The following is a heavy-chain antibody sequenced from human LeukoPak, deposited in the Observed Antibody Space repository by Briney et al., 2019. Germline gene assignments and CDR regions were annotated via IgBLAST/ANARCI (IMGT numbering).Heavy chain of an antibody. CDR2: IIPIFGTA. D-gene: IGHD3-22*01. CDR1: GGTFSSYA. V-gene: IGHV1-69*05. CDR3: ARGRSYHDSSGYYYDY. Sequence: SVKVSCKASGGTFSSYAISWVRQAPGQGLEWMGGIIPIFGTANYAQKFQGRVTITTDESTSTAYMELSSLRSEDTAVYYCARGRSYHDSSGYYYDYWGQGTLVTVSS. J-gene: IGHJ4*02.